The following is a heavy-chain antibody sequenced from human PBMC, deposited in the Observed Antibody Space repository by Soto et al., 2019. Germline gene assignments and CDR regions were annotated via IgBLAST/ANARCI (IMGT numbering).Heavy chain of an antibody. D-gene: IGHD5-18*01. Sequence: PGTTLVNPTQTLTLTCTFSGFSLSTSGMCVSWIRQPPGKALEWLALIDWDDDKYYSTSLKTRLTISKDTSKNQVVLTMTNMDPVDTAMYYCARHTPTYYYYGMDVWGQGTTVTVS. CDR1: GFSLSTSGMC. CDR3: ARHTPTYYYYGMDV. J-gene: IGHJ6*02. CDR2: IDWDDDK. V-gene: IGHV2-70*01.